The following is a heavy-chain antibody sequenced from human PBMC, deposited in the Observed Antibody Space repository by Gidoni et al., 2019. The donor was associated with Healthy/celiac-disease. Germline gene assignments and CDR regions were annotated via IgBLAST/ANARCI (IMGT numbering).Heavy chain of an antibody. CDR3: ARDPGYCSSTSCYRWFDP. CDR2: ISSSSSYI. J-gene: IGHJ5*02. V-gene: IGHV3-21*01. CDR1: GFTCSSDS. D-gene: IGHD2-2*01. Sequence: EVQLVESGGGLVKPGGSLRLPCAASGFTCSSDSMNWVRQAPGKGLEWVSSISSSSSYIYYADSVKGRFTISRDNAKNSLYLQMNSLRAEDTAVYYCARDPGYCSSTSCYRWFDPWGQGTLVTVSS.